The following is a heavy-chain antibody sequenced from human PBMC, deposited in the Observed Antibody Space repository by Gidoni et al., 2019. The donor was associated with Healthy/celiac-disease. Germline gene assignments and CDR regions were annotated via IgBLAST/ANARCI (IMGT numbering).Heavy chain of an antibody. CDR2: ISSIGSTI. J-gene: IGHJ4*02. V-gene: IGHV3-11*01. CDR1: GFTLGDYY. Sequence: QVQLVDSGGGLVKPGGSLRLACAASGFTLGDYYMSWIRQAPGKGLEWFSYISSIGSTIYYAYSVKGRFTISRDNAKNSLYLQMNSLRAEDTAVYYGARDKRGGQLERRRGGAGFDYWGQGTLVTVSS. D-gene: IGHD1-1*01. CDR3: ARDKRGGQLERRRGGAGFDY.